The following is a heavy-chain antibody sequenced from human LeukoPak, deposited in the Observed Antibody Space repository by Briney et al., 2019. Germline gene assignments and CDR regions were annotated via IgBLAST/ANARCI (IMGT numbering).Heavy chain of an antibody. Sequence: QSGGSLRLSCAASGFTFSSNWMHWVRQAPGKGLVWVSRINTDGSTTTYADSVKGRFTISRDNAENTLYLQMNSLRAEDTAVYYCARDTSYTFDYWGQGTLVTVSS. CDR2: INTDGSTT. D-gene: IGHD3-16*01. J-gene: IGHJ4*02. CDR1: GFTFSSNW. CDR3: ARDTSYTFDY. V-gene: IGHV3-74*01.